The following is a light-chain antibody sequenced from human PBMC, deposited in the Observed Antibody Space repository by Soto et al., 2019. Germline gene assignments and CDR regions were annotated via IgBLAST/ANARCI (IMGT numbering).Light chain of an antibody. V-gene: IGKV1-5*01. CDR3: QQYNSDYT. Sequence: DIQMTQSPSTLSASVGDRVTITCRASQSISTSLAWYQQKPGKAPKFLIYDASSLESGVPSRFSGSGSGTEFILTISSLQPDDFASYYCQQYNSDYTFGQGTKLEIK. CDR1: QSISTS. J-gene: IGKJ2*01. CDR2: DAS.